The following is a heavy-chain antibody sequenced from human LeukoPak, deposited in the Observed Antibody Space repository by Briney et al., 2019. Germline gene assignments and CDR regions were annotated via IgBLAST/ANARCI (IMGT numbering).Heavy chain of an antibody. CDR1: GYTFTHYA. V-gene: IGHV1-3*01. J-gene: IGHJ4*02. Sequence: ASVKVSCKASGYTFTHYAVHWVRQAPGQRLEWMGWTNVGNDYTESSQKFQDRLTITSDTTATTVNMELSSLRSEDTAVYYCARDDFSTYPGLNYFDYWGQGSLVTVSS. CDR3: ARDDFSTYPGLNYFDY. D-gene: IGHD4-11*01. CDR2: TNVGNDYT.